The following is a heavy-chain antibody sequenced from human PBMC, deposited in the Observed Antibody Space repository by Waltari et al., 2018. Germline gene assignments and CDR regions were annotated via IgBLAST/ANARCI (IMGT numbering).Heavy chain of an antibody. V-gene: IGHV4-38-2*02. D-gene: IGHD5-18*01. CDR2: IYHSGST. J-gene: IGHJ3*02. Sequence: QVQLQESGPGLVKSSETLSLTCTVSGDSITSGYYWGWIRQPPGKGLEWIGSIYHSGSTYYNPSLKSRLTISVDTSKNQFSLKLSSVTASDTAVYFCARRLGYDAFDIWGQGSMVTVSS. CDR1: GDSITSGYY. CDR3: ARRLGYDAFDI.